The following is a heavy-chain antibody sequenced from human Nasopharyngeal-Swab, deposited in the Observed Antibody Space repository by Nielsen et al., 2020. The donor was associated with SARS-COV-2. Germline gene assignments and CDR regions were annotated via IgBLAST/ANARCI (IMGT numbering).Heavy chain of an antibody. CDR1: GYSFTSYW. CDR3: ARQMDYYGSGSPPGY. D-gene: IGHD3-10*01. Sequence: KVSYKGSGYSFTSYWIGWVRQMPGKGLEWMGIIYPGDSDTRYSPSFQGQVTIPADKSISTAYLQWSSLKASDTAMYYRARQMDYYGSGSPPGYWGQGTLVTVSS. J-gene: IGHJ4*02. CDR2: IYPGDSDT. V-gene: IGHV5-51*01.